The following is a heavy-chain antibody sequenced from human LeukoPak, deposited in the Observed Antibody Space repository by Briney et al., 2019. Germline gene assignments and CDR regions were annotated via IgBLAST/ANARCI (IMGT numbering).Heavy chain of an antibody. CDR1: GFTFSSYA. CDR3: AKLPRGYSYGPQY. V-gene: IGHV3-23*01. Sequence: GGSLRLSCAASGFTFSSYAMSWVRQAPGKGLEWVSAISGSGGSTYYADSVKGRFTISRDNSKNTLYLQMNSLGAEDTAVYYCAKLPRGYSYGPQYWGQGTLVTVSS. D-gene: IGHD5-18*01. CDR2: ISGSGGST. J-gene: IGHJ4*02.